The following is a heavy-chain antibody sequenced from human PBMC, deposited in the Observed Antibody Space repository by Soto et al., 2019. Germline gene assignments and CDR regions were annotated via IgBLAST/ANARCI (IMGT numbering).Heavy chain of an antibody. CDR3: ARGSLSASYCSTSYYYYGMDV. CDR1: GGSISSYY. Sequence: SETLSLTCTVSGGSISSYYWSWIRQPPGKGLEWIGYIYYSGSTNYNPTLKSRVTISVDTSKNQFSLKLSSVSAAATAVYYCARGSLSASYCSTSYYYYGMDVSGQGPTVTVYS. V-gene: IGHV4-59*01. J-gene: IGHJ6*02. D-gene: IGHD1-26*01. CDR2: IYYSGST.